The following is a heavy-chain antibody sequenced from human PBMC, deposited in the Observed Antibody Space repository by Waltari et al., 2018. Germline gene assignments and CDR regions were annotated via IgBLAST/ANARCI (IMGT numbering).Heavy chain of an antibody. J-gene: IGHJ5*02. D-gene: IGHD3-10*01. CDR1: GDSITNYY. V-gene: IGHV4-59*08. CDR3: ARRVAMVAGSSAGSWLDP. CDR2: VSYSGTT. Sequence: QVQLQESGPGLVRPSETLSLTCTVSGDSITNYYWNWIRHPPVSQLGWIGHVSYSGTTIYNPSRGSRVSISLDPSKNQFSLEVTSVTAADTAVYYCARRVAMVAGSSAGSWLDPWGQGTLVTVSS.